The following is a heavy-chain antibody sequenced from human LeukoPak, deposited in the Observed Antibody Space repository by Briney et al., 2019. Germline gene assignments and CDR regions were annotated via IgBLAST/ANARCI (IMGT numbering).Heavy chain of an antibody. Sequence: ASVKVPCKVSGYTFTDYYMHWVQQAPGKGLEWMGLVDPEDGETIYTEKFQGRVTITADTSTDTAYMELSSLRSEDTAVYYCATGRGYDYGGVIENWFDPWGQGTLVTVSS. CDR1: GYTFTDYY. CDR2: VDPEDGET. J-gene: IGHJ5*02. CDR3: ATGRGYDYGGVIENWFDP. D-gene: IGHD4/OR15-4a*01. V-gene: IGHV1-69-2*01.